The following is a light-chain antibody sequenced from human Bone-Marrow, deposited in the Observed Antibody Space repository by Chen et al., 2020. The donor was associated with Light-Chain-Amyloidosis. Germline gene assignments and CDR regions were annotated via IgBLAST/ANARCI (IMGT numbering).Light chain of an antibody. CDR3: QVWDTTNDHVV. J-gene: IGLJ3*02. V-gene: IGLV3-21*02. CDR2: DDR. CDR1: NIGFKS. Sequence: SYVLTQSPSVSVAPGQTATIPCGGTNIGFKSVHWYQQRPGQAPVLVVHDDRDRPSGIPERFSGSNSGDTATLTISRVEAGDEADYYCQVWDTTNDHVVFGGGTKLTVL.